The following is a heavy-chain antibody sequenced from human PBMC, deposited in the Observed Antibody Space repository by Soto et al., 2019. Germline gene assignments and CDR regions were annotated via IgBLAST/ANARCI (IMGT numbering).Heavy chain of an antibody. V-gene: IGHV4-39*01. J-gene: IGHJ4*02. CDR3: ARYDDSSGSTGLYFDY. CDR1: GGSISSSSYY. CDR2: IYYSGRT. Sequence: QLQLQESGPGLVKPSETLSLTCTVSGGSISSSSYYWGWIRQPPGKGLEWIGSIYYSGRTYYNPSLTGRVTISVDTSKNQFSLKLSSVTAADTAVYYCARYDDSSGSTGLYFDYWGQGTLVTVSS. D-gene: IGHD3-22*01.